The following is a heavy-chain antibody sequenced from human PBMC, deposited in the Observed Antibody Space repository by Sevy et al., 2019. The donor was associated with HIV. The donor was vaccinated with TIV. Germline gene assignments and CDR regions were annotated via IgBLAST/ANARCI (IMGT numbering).Heavy chain of an antibody. V-gene: IGHV3-30*04. CDR1: GFTFSSYA. CDR3: ARDLSDIVVVPAAKGYYYYGMDV. Sequence: GGSLRLSCAASGFTFSSYAMHWVRQAPGKGLEWVAVISYDGSNKYYADSVKGRFTISRDNSKNTLYLQMNSLRAEDTAVYYCARDLSDIVVVPAAKGYYYYGMDVWGQGTTVTVSS. D-gene: IGHD2-2*01. J-gene: IGHJ6*02. CDR2: ISYDGSNK.